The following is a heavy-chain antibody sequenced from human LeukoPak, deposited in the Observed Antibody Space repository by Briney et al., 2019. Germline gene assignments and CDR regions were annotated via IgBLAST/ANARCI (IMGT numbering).Heavy chain of an antibody. D-gene: IGHD6-19*01. CDR2: ISAYNGNT. CDR1: GYTFTSYG. V-gene: IGHV1-18*01. CDR3: ARGRDSSGWFEYHGMDV. J-gene: IGHJ6*02. Sequence: ASVTVSFKASGYTFTSYGISWVRQAPGQGLEWMGWISAYNGNTNYAQKLQGRVTMTTDTSTSTAYMELRSLRSDDTAVYYCARGRDSSGWFEYHGMDVWGQGTTVTVSS.